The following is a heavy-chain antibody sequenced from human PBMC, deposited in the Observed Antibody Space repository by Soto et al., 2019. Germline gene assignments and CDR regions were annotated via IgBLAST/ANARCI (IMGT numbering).Heavy chain of an antibody. J-gene: IGHJ4*02. CDR1: GNSFRNHW. CDR3: ARRSEYYYGRQQHYFDS. CDR2: IHAGDSDT. D-gene: IGHD3-10*01. V-gene: IGHV5-51*01. Sequence: XESLNLSCECSGNSFRNHWIGLVLQMPGKGLELMGVIHAGDSDTRYNPSFEAQVTLSVDTSTSTAYLQWHSLRASDTAIYFCARRSEYYYGRQQHYFDSWGQGTQVTVSS.